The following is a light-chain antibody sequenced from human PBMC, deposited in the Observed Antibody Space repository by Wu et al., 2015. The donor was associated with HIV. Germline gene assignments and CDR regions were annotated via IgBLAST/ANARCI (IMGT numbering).Light chain of an antibody. Sequence: EIVLTRSPGTLSLTPGERATLSCRASQSVSNNYVAWYQQKAGQAPRLLIFGASNRATAVPDRFSGSGSGTVFTLTISRLDPEDLAVFYCQQYGSSPVTFGLGTKVGDQT. CDR1: QSVSNNY. CDR3: QQYGSSPVT. J-gene: IGKJ1*01. CDR2: GAS. V-gene: IGKV3-20*01.